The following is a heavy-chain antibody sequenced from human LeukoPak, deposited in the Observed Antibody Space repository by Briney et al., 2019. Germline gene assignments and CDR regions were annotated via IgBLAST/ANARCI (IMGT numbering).Heavy chain of an antibody. CDR3: VRPKHSSISWLHYGMDV. J-gene: IGHJ6*02. CDR1: GFTVSSNH. CDR2: IYSGGST. D-gene: IGHD2-2*01. Sequence: PGGSLILSCTVSGFTVSSNHMTWVRQAPGKGLEWVSLIYSGGSTYYADSVKGRFTISRDSSRDTLYLQMNNLRDEDTAVYYCVRPKHSSISWLHYGMDVWGQGTTVTVSS. V-gene: IGHV3-66*04.